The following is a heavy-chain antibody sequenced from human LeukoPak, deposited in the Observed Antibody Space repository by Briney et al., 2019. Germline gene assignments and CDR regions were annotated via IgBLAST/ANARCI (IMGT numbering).Heavy chain of an antibody. CDR1: GGSISSSSYY. D-gene: IGHD1-26*01. Sequence: ASETLSLTCTVSGGSISSSSYYWGWIRQPPGKGLEWIGSIYYSGSTYYNPSLKSRVTISVDTSKNQFSLKLSSVTAADTAVYYCARHDRYSGGYWGQGTLVTVSS. V-gene: IGHV4-39*01. CDR3: ARHDRYSGGY. CDR2: IYYSGST. J-gene: IGHJ4*02.